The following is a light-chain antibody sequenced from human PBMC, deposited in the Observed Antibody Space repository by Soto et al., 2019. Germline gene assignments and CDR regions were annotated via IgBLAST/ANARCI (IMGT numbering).Light chain of an antibody. J-gene: IGKJ1*01. Sequence: IQMTQSPSTLSASIGDRITISCRASQNIDTWLAWYQQRPGEAPKLLIYTASNLENGVPSRFSGSGSGTAFTFPISSLQPENFATYYCQQYSDSSRSFGQGT. CDR2: TAS. CDR1: QNIDTW. V-gene: IGKV1-5*03. CDR3: QQYSDSSRS.